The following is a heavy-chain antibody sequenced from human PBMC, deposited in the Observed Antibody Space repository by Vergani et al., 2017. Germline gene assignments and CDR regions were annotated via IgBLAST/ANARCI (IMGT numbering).Heavy chain of an antibody. Sequence: EVQLLESGGSLKQPGGSVRLSCAASGFTFSTYAMHWVRQAPGKGLEWVSALTGGGESTYYADSFKGRFIISRDNSRDTLYLQINSLRPEDTATYYCVKDAGSYENFFDSWRQGTLVTVSS. CDR1: GFTFSTYA. CDR3: VKDAGSYENFFDS. J-gene: IGHJ4*02. D-gene: IGHD1-26*01. CDR2: LTGGGEST. V-gene: IGHV3-23*01.